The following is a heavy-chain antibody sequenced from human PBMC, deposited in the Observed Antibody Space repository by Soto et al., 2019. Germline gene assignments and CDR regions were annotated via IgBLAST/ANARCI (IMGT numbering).Heavy chain of an antibody. V-gene: IGHV4-34*01. CDR3: ASNPYCGGDCYSKYFQH. D-gene: IGHD2-21*02. J-gene: IGHJ1*01. CDR1: GGSFSGYY. CDR2: INHSGST. Sequence: SETLSLTCAVYGGSFSGYYWSWIRQPPGKGLEWIGEINHSGSTNYNPSLKSRVTISVDTSKNQFSLKLSSVTAADTAVYYCASNPYCGGDCYSKYFQHWGQGTLVTVSS.